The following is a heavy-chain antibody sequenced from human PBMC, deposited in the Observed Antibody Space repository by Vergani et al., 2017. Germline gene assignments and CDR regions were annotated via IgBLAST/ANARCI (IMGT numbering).Heavy chain of an antibody. CDR2: IIGSGGNT. CDR1: GFTFSSYA. Sequence: EVQLLESGGGLVQPGGSLRLSCAASGFTFSSYAMSWVRQVPGKGLEWVSGIIGSGGNTYYANSVKGRFTISRDNSKNTLYLQMNSLRADDTAVYYCGGLAVFDYWGQGTLVTVSS. D-gene: IGHD3-16*01. V-gene: IGHV3-23*01. J-gene: IGHJ4*02. CDR3: GGLAVFDY.